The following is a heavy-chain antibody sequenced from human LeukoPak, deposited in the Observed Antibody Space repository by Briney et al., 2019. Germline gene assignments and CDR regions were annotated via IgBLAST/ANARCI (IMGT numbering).Heavy chain of an antibody. CDR3: ARDLYGGLFDC. CDR2: INHSGST. V-gene: IGHV4-34*01. D-gene: IGHD4/OR15-4a*01. J-gene: IGHJ4*02. CDR1: GGSFSGYY. Sequence: SETRSLTCAVYGGSFSGYYWNWIRQPPGKGLEWIGEINHSGSTNYNPSLKSRVTMSVDTCKNQISLKLNSVTAADTAVYYCARDLYGGLFDCWGQGTLVTVSS.